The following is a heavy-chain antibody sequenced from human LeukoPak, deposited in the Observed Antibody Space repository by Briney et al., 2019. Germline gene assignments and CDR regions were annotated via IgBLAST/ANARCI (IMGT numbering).Heavy chain of an antibody. CDR3: ARDRSIAARVGFDY. CDR1: GGTFSSYA. J-gene: IGHJ4*02. V-gene: IGHV1-69*05. CDR2: IIPISGTA. Sequence: ASVKVSCKASGGTFSSYAISWVRQAPGQGLEWMGGIIPISGTANYAQKFQGRVTITTDESTSTAYMELSSLRSEDTAVYYCARDRSIAARVGFDYWGQGTLVTVSS. D-gene: IGHD6-6*01.